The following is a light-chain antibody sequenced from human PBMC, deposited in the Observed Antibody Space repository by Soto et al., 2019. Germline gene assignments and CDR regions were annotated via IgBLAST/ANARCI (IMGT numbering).Light chain of an antibody. CDR1: QNIGTW. J-gene: IGKJ4*01. Sequence: DIQMTQSPSSVSASIGDRVTITCRASQNIGTWLAWYQQKPGKAPKYLIYGASNLLSGVPSRFSGSGSGTDFTLTINNLQPEDFASYYCQQANHFPLTFGGGTRVDIK. CDR2: GAS. V-gene: IGKV1-12*01. CDR3: QQANHFPLT.